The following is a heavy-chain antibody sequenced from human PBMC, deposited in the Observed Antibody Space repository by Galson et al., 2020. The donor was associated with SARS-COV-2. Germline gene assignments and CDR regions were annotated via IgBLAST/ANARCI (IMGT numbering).Heavy chain of an antibody. J-gene: IGHJ4*02. CDR1: GGSISSYY. V-gene: IGHV4-59*08. Sequence: ETSETLSLTCTVSGGSISSYYWSWIRQPPGKGLELIGYIYYSGSTNYNPSLKSRVTISVDTSKNQFSLKLSSVTAADTAVYYCASDYYDSSGYYYGLDYWGQGTLVTVSS. CDR3: ASDYYDSSGYYYGLDY. D-gene: IGHD3-22*01. CDR2: IYYSGST.